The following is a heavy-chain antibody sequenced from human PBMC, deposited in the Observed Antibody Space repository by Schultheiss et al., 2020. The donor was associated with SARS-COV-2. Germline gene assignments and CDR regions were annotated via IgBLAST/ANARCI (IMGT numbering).Heavy chain of an antibody. CDR2: IYHSGST. D-gene: IGHD2-15*01. Sequence: SQTLSLTCTVSGGSISSGGYYWSWIRQHPGKGLEWIGEIYHSGSTYYNPSLKSRVTISVDTSKNQFSLKLSSVTAADTAVYYCASTRSRRATAVDYWGQGTLVTVSS. V-gene: IGHV4-39*01. J-gene: IGHJ4*02. CDR1: GGSISSGGYY. CDR3: ASTRSRRATAVDY.